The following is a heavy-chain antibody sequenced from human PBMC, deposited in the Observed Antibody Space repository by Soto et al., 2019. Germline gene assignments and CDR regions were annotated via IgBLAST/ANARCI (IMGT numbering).Heavy chain of an antibody. J-gene: IGHJ4*01. D-gene: IGHD6-19*01. CDR3: AKEGEGRLSPEYCFDY. CDR2: ISYDGSNK. V-gene: IGHV3-30*18. CDR1: GFTFTSYG. Sequence: QVQLVESGGGVVQPGRSLRLSCAASGFTFTSYGMHWVRQAPGKGLEWVAGISYDGSNKYYADSVKGRFTISRDNSKNTLDLQMNSLRAEDTAGYYCAKEGEGRLSPEYCFDYWGHGTLVTVSS.